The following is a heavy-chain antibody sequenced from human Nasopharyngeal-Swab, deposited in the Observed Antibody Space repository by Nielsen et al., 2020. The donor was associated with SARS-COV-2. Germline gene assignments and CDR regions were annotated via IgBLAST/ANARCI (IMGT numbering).Heavy chain of an antibody. Sequence: SLKISCAASGFTFDDYAMHWVRQAPGKGLEWVSGISWNSGSIGYVDSVKGRFTISRDNAKNSLYLQMNSLRAEDTAVYYCARDRNGFIYYYYGMDVWGQGTTVTVSS. V-gene: IGHV3-9*01. D-gene: IGHD3-3*01. CDR2: ISWNSGSI. CDR3: ARDRNGFIYYYYGMDV. J-gene: IGHJ6*02. CDR1: GFTFDDYA.